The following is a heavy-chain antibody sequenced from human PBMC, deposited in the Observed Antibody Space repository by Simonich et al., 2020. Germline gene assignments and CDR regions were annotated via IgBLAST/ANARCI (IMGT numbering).Heavy chain of an antibody. CDR1: GGSISSYY. Sequence: QVQLQESGPGLVKPSETLSLTCTVSGGSISSYYWSWIRQPPGKGLEWIGYIYYSGSTTYNPSLKSRVNISVDTSKNQFSLKLSSVTAADTAVYYCARGGLYFDYWGQGTLVTVSS. V-gene: IGHV4-59*01. CDR3: ARGGLYFDY. D-gene: IGHD2-15*01. J-gene: IGHJ4*02. CDR2: IYYSGST.